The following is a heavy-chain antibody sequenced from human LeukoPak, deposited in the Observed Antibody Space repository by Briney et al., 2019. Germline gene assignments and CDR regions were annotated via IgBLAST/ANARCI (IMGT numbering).Heavy chain of an antibody. J-gene: IGHJ4*02. D-gene: IGHD2-2*01. Sequence: GRSLRLSCAASGFTFSSYAMHWVRQAPGKGLERVAVISYDGSNKYYADSVKGRFTISRDNSKNTLYLQMNSLRAEDTAVYYCARDGNIGYCSSTSCYGYFDYWGQGTLVTVSS. CDR1: GFTFSSYA. CDR2: ISYDGSNK. V-gene: IGHV3-30*04. CDR3: ARDGNIGYCSSTSCYGYFDY.